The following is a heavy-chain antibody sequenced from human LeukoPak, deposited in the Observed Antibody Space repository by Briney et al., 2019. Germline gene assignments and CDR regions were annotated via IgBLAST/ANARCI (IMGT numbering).Heavy chain of an antibody. D-gene: IGHD1-26*01. CDR3: ARSGRGTYYYFDY. CDR1: GYAFTRYG. V-gene: IGHV1-18*01. Sequence: ASVKVSCKASGYAFTRYGMSWVRQAPGQGLEWMGWISGSNGNTNYAQKLQGRVTMTTDTSTGTAYMELRSLRSDDTAVYYCARSGRGTYYYFDYWGQGTLVTVSS. CDR2: ISGSNGNT. J-gene: IGHJ4*02.